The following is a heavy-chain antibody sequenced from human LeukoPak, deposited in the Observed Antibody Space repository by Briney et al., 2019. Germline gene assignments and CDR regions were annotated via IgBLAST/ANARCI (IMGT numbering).Heavy chain of an antibody. CDR1: GGSFSGYY. J-gene: IGHJ4*02. D-gene: IGHD6-6*01. V-gene: IGHV4-34*01. CDR2: INHSGST. Sequence: SETLSLTCAVYGGSFSGYYWSWIRQPPGKGLEWIGEINHSGSTNYNPSLKRRVTISVDTSKNQFSLKLSSVTAADTAVYYCATREGCLYIGSAAQWGQQPVDSVSS. CDR3: ATREGCLYIGSAAQ.